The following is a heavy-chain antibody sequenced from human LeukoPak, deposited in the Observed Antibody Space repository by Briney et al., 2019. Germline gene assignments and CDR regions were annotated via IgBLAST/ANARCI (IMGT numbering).Heavy chain of an antibody. CDR2: IYTSGST. Sequence: SETLSLTCTVSGGSISSGSYYWSWIRQPAGKGLEWIGRIYTSGSTNYNPSLKSRVTISVDTSKNQFSLKLSSVTAADTAVYYCARDQSYCTSSSCSNWFDPWGQGTLVTVSS. CDR3: ARDQSYCTSSSCSNWFDP. CDR1: GGSISSGSYY. J-gene: IGHJ5*02. V-gene: IGHV4-61*02. D-gene: IGHD2-15*01.